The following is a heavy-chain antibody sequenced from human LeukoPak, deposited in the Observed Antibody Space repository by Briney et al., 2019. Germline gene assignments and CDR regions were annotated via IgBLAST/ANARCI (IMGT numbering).Heavy chain of an antibody. CDR1: GYTFTSYG. CDR3: ARDPSVTMVPKIMDV. D-gene: IGHD3-10*01. CDR2: ISAYNGNT. J-gene: IGHJ6*04. Sequence: ASVKVSCKASGYTFTSYGISWVRQAPGQGLEWMGWISAYNGNTNYAQKLQGRVTMTTDTSTSTAYMELRSLRSDDTAVYYCARDPSVTMVPKIMDVWGKGTTVTVSS. V-gene: IGHV1-18*04.